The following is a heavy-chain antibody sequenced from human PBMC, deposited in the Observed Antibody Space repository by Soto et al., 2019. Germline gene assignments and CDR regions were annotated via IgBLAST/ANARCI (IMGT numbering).Heavy chain of an antibody. CDR2: ISSSSSYT. CDR3: ARVYGDPHYYYYGMDV. J-gene: IGHJ6*02. CDR1: GFTFSDYY. D-gene: IGHD4-17*01. Sequence: QVQLVESGGGLVKPGGSLRLSCAASGFTFSDYYMSWIRQAPGKGLEWVSYISSSSSYTNYADSVKGRFTISRDNAKNSLYLQRNSLRAEDTAVYYCARVYGDPHYYYYGMDVWGQGTTVTVSS. V-gene: IGHV3-11*05.